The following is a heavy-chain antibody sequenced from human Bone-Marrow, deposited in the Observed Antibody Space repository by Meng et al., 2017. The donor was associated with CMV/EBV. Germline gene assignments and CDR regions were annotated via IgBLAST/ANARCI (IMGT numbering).Heavy chain of an antibody. V-gene: IGHV3-30*02. Sequence: GESLKISCAASGFTFSSYGMHWVRQAPGKGLEWVAFIRYDGSNKYYADSVKGRFTISRDNSKNTLYLQMNSLRAEDTAVYYCAKLGWGDYGGKISLAGAFDIWGKGTMVTVSS. J-gene: IGHJ3*02. CDR2: IRYDGSNK. D-gene: IGHD4-23*01. CDR1: GFTFSSYG. CDR3: AKLGWGDYGGKISLAGAFDI.